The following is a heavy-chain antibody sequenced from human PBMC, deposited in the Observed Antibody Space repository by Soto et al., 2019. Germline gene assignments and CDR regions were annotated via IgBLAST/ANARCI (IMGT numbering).Heavy chain of an antibody. Sequence: GGSLRLSCAASGFTFSSYAMSWVRQAPGKGLEWVSAISGSGGSTYYADSVKGRFTISRDSSKNTLYLQMNSLRYEDTAVYYCARERRAATGNLYFFDYWGPGTLVTVSS. CDR3: ARERRAATGNLYFFDY. V-gene: IGHV3-23*01. J-gene: IGHJ4*02. CDR1: GFTFSSYA. CDR2: ISGSGGST. D-gene: IGHD6-13*01.